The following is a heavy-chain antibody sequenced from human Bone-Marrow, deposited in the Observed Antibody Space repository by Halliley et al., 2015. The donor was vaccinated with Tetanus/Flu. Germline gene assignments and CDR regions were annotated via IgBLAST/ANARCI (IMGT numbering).Heavy chain of an antibody. D-gene: IGHD3-22*01. CDR3: ARDDSDYDSSGYYSDDAFDI. Sequence: SLKLSCAASGLTVSKYYMNWVRQAPGKGLEWASSISSSSSYIYYADSVKGRFTISRDNAKNSLYLQMNSLRAEDTAVYYCARDDSDYDSSGYYSDDAFDIWGQGTMVTVSS. V-gene: IGHV3-21*01. J-gene: IGHJ3*02. CDR2: ISSSSSYI. CDR1: GLTVSKYY.